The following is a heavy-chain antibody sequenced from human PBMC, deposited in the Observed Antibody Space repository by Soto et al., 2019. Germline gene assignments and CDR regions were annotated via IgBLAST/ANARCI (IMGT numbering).Heavy chain of an antibody. CDR3: ASYDGSGTTIYYFDY. CDR2: ISVSGGST. J-gene: IGHJ4*02. D-gene: IGHD3-10*01. V-gene: IGHV3-23*01. Sequence: GGSLRLSCAASGFTFSSYAMSWVRQAPGKGLEWVSAISVSGGSTYYADSVKGRFTISRDNSKNTLYLQMNSLRAEDTAVYYCASYDGSGTTIYYFDYWGQGTLVTVSS. CDR1: GFTFSSYA.